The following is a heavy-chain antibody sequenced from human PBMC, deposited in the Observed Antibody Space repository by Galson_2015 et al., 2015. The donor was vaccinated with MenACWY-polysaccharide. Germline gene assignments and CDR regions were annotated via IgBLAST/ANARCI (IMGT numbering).Heavy chain of an antibody. CDR3: AREILPRGTGWYFDL. Sequence: TLSLTCTVSGGSISSGGYYWSWIRQHPGKGLEWIGYIYYSGSTYYNPSLKSRVTISVDTSKNQSSLKLSSVTAADTAVYYCAREILPRGTGWYFDLWGRGTLVTVSS. V-gene: IGHV4-31*03. CDR1: GGSISSGGYY. J-gene: IGHJ2*01. D-gene: IGHD2-8*02. CDR2: IYYSGST.